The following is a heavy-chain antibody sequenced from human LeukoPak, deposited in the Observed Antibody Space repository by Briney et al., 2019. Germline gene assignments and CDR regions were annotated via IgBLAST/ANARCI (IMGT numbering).Heavy chain of an antibody. CDR3: ASPYYYDSSGYYGAFDI. D-gene: IGHD3-22*01. V-gene: IGHV3-23*01. CDR2: MSESGGST. J-gene: IGHJ3*02. CDR1: GLTFKNYA. Sequence: GGSLRLSCVASGLTFKNYAMTWVRQAPGKGLEWVSSMSESGGSTFYADSVKGRFTISRDNSKNTLYLQMNSLRAEDTAVYYCASPYYYDSSGYYGAFDIWGQGTMVTVSS.